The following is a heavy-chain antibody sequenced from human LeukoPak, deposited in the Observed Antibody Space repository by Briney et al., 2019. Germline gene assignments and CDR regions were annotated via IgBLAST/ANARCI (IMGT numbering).Heavy chain of an antibody. CDR1: GFKFDDHG. Sequence: GGSLRLTCAASGFKFDDHGMNWVRQVPGKGLEWVSGIDWSGGHTGYGESVKGRFTISRDNAKSSLYLQMNSLRVEDTALYYCARGPDGDYSYNYFDYWGRGILVTVSS. CDR3: ARGPDGDYSYNYFDY. J-gene: IGHJ4*02. V-gene: IGHV3-20*04. CDR2: IDWSGGHT. D-gene: IGHD4-17*01.